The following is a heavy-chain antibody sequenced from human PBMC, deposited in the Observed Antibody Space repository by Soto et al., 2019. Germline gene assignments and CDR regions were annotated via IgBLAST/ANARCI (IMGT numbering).Heavy chain of an antibody. CDR1: GFTFSSYD. Sequence: GGSLRLSCAASGFTFSSYDMHWVRQATGKGLEWVSAIGTAGDTYYPGSVKGRFTISRENAKNSLYLQMNSLRAEDTAVYYCARDRYSSSWYLGYNYYYGMDVWGQGTTVTVSS. CDR2: IGTAGDT. D-gene: IGHD6-13*01. CDR3: ARDRYSSSWYLGYNYYYGMDV. J-gene: IGHJ6*02. V-gene: IGHV3-13*01.